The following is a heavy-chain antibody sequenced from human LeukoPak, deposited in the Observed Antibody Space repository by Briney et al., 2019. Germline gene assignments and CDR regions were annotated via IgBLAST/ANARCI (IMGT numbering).Heavy chain of an antibody. CDR1: GFTFSSYW. D-gene: IGHD3-10*01. CDR3: ARPRWFLHYNWFDP. V-gene: IGHV3-7*03. Sequence: PGGSLRLSCAASGFTFSSYWMSWVRQAPGKGLEWVANIKQDGSEKYYVDSVKGRFTISRDNAKNSLYLQMNSLRAEDTAVYYCARPRWFLHYNWFDPWGQGTLVTVSS. J-gene: IGHJ5*02. CDR2: IKQDGSEK.